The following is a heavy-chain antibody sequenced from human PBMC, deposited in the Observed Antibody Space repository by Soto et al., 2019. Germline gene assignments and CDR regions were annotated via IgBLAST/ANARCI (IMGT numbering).Heavy chain of an antibody. CDR3: AKSPGMYYYDSSGYYHYDY. Sequence: QHGGSLRLSCAASGLTFSSYAMSWVRQTPGKELEWVSAISGSGVSTYYADSVKGRFTISRDNSKNTLYLQMNSLRAEDTAVYFCAKSPGMYYYDSSGYYHYDYWGQGTLVTVSS. CDR1: GLTFSSYA. J-gene: IGHJ4*02. D-gene: IGHD3-22*01. V-gene: IGHV3-23*01. CDR2: ISGSGVST.